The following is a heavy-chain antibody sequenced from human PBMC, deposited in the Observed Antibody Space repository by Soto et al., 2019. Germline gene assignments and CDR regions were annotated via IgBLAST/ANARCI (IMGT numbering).Heavy chain of an antibody. J-gene: IGHJ4*02. CDR2: IYYSGST. V-gene: IGHV4-61*01. Sequence: SETLSLTCTVSGGSVSSGIYYWSWIRQPPGKGLEWIGYIYYSGSTNYNPSLKSRVTISVDTSKNQFSLKLSSVTAADTAVYYCAKDTYYYSSSGYYVFDSWGQGTLVTVSS. CDR3: AKDTYYYSSSGYYVFDS. CDR1: GGSVSSGIYY. D-gene: IGHD3-22*01.